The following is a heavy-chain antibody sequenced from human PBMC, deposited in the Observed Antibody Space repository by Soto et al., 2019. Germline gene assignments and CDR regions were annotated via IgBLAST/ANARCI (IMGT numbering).Heavy chain of an antibody. J-gene: IGHJ4*02. Sequence: EVQLGESGGGVIQPGGSLRLSCAASGFTVSSKYMTWVRQAPGKGLEGVSVIYGGGTTYYADSVKGRFTISRDNSKNTLYLQMNSLRAEDTAVYYCVQTTGWPGFDFWGQGTLVTVSS. CDR3: VQTTGWPGFDF. CDR2: IYGGGTT. CDR1: GFTVSSKY. D-gene: IGHD6-19*01. V-gene: IGHV3-53*01.